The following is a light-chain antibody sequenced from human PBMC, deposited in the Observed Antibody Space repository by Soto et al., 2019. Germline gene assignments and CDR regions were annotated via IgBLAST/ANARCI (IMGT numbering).Light chain of an antibody. J-gene: IGKJ5*01. Sequence: LQVTQSPSTPSASVGDSVTITCRASQNIRNWLAWYQQKPGKAPNPLIYDASSLKSGVPARLSGSGSGTEFTLTISSLKPDDFATYYCQQYNNHSTFGHGTRLEIK. CDR1: QNIRNW. V-gene: IGKV1-5*01. CDR2: DAS. CDR3: QQYNNHST.